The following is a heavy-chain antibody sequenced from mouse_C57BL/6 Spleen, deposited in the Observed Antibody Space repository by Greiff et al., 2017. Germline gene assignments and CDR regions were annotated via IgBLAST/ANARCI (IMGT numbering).Heavy chain of an antibody. CDR3: ARGEYGRPAGFAY. CDR1: GYTFTDYY. CDR2: INPNNGGT. V-gene: IGHV1-26*01. Sequence: VQLQQSGPELVKPGASVKISCKASGYTFTDYYMNWVKQSHGKSLEWIGDINPNNGGTSYNQKFKGKATLTVDKSSSTAYMELRSLTSEDSAVXYCARGEYGRPAGFAYWGQGTLVTVSA. D-gene: IGHD1-1*01. J-gene: IGHJ3*01.